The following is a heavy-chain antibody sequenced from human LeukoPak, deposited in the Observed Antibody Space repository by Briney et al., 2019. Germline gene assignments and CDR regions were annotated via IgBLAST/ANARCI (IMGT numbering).Heavy chain of an antibody. CDR1: GFTFTKYW. CDR3: SRGQGCAY. V-gene: IGHV3-7*04. Sequence: GGSLRLSCAASGFTFTKYWMTWVRQAPGKGLEWVANMNQDGSEQYYVDSVKGRFSISRDNAKKSLYLQMNSLRAEDTAVYYCSRGQGCAYWGQGTLVTVSS. J-gene: IGHJ4*02. CDR2: MNQDGSEQ. D-gene: IGHD6-19*01.